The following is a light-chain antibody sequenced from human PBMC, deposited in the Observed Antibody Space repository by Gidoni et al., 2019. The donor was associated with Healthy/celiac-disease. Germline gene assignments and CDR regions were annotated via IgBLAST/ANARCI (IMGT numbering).Light chain of an antibody. CDR1: TGAVTSGHY. J-gene: IGLJ2*01. Sequence: QAVVTPEPSLTVSPGGTVPLTCGSSTGAVTSGHYPYWFQQKPGQAPRTLIYDTSNKHSWTPARFSGSLLGGKAALTLSGAQPEDEAEYYCLLAYRGARPDLVFGGGTKLTVL. CDR2: DTS. V-gene: IGLV7-46*01. CDR3: LLAYRGARPDLV.